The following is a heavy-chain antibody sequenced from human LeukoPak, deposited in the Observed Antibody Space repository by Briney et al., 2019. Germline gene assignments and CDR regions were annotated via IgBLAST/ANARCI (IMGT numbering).Heavy chain of an antibody. D-gene: IGHD3-9*01. CDR1: GFTFSSYA. CDR3: AKWGDYDVLTGYYVSDY. CDR2: ISGSGGNT. V-gene: IGHV3-23*01. J-gene: IGHJ4*02. Sequence: PGGSLRLSCAASGFTFSSYAMSWVRQAPGKGLEWVSGISGSGGNTYYADSVKGRFTISRDNSKNTVFLQMNSLRAEDTAVYYCAKWGDYDVLTGYYVSDYWGQGTLVTVSS.